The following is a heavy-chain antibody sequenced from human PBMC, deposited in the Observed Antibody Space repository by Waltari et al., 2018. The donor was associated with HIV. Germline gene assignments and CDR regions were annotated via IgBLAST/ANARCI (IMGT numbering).Heavy chain of an antibody. CDR1: GGSISNSDYY. CDR2: IYYSGST. J-gene: IGHJ4*02. CDR3: ARQRNYYGSGCYLDY. Sequence: QLQLQESGPGLVKPSGTLSLTCTVPGGSISNSDYYWGWIRQPPGKGLEWIGGIYYSGSTHYTPPLKRRVTISVATSKNPFSRKLNSVSAADTAVYYCARQRNYYGSGCYLDYWGQGTLVTVSS. D-gene: IGHD3-10*01. V-gene: IGHV4-39*01.